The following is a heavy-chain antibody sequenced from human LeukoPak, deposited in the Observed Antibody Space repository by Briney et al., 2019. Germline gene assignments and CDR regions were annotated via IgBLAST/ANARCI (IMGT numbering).Heavy chain of an antibody. Sequence: PSETLSLTCTVSGGSISSSSYYWGWIRQPPGKGLEWIGSIYYSGSTYYNPSLKSRVTISVDTSKNQFSLKLSSVTAADTAVYYCASAVRVRGYYYYFEYWGQGTLVTVSS. CDR1: GGSISSSSYY. CDR2: IYYSGST. V-gene: IGHV4-39*01. J-gene: IGHJ4*02. D-gene: IGHD3-3*01. CDR3: ASAVRVRGYYYYFEY.